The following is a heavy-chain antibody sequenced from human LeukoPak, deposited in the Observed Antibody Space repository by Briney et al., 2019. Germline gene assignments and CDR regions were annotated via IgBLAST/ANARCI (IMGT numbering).Heavy chain of an antibody. V-gene: IGHV3-66*01. CDR3: ARDYSGSYPRFDY. Sequence: GGSLRLSCAASGLTVSNNYMSWVRQAPEKGLEWVSIIYSGDSTSYADSVKGRFTISRDNSKNTLYLQMNSLRAEDTAVYYCARDYSGSYPRFDYWGQGTLVTVSS. D-gene: IGHD1-26*01. CDR1: GLTVSNNY. CDR2: IYSGDST. J-gene: IGHJ4*02.